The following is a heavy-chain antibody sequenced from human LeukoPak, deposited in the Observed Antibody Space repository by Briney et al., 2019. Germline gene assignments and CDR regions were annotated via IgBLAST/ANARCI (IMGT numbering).Heavy chain of an antibody. CDR3: ASYRGVLDY. J-gene: IGHJ4*02. D-gene: IGHD3-10*01. Sequence: SETLSLTCAVSGYSISSGYYWGWIRQPPGKGLEWIGSIYHSGSTYYNPSLKSRVTISVDTSKSQFSLKLSSVTAADTAVYYCASYRGVLDYWGQGTLVTVSS. CDR2: IYHSGST. CDR1: GYSISSGYY. V-gene: IGHV4-38-2*01.